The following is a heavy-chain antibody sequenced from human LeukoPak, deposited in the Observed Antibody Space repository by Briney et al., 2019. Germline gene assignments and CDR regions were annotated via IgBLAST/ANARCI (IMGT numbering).Heavy chain of an antibody. D-gene: IGHD3-3*01. CDR1: GFTVSSNY. V-gene: IGHV3-66*01. CDR3: ATDFGEGAFDI. J-gene: IGHJ3*02. Sequence: GGSLRLSCAASGFTVSSNYMSWVRQAPGKGLEWVSVIYSGGSTYYADSVKGRFTISRDNSKNTLYLQMGSLRAEDMAVYYCATDFGEGAFDIWGQGTMVTVSS. CDR2: IYSGGST.